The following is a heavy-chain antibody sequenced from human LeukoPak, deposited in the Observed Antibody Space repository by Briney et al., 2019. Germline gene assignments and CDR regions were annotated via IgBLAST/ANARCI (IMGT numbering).Heavy chain of an antibody. CDR2: ISSSSSYI. CDR1: GFTFSSYS. V-gene: IGHV3-21*04. D-gene: IGHD3-22*01. Sequence: GGSLRLSCAASGFTFSSYSMNWVRQAPGKGLEWVSSISSSSSYIYYADSVKGRFTISRDNSKNTLYLQMNSLRAEDTAIYYCAKDRPNYYGNNGHYYRRDGDSWGQGTLVTVAS. CDR3: AKDRPNYYGNNGHYYRRDGDS. J-gene: IGHJ5*01.